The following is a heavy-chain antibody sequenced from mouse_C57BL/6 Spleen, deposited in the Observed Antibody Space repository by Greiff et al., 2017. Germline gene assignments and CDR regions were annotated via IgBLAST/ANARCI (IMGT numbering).Heavy chain of an antibody. CDR3: ARSSITTVVADFDV. J-gene: IGHJ1*03. Sequence: VQLQQSGPELVKPGASVTISCKASGYAFSSSWMNWVKQWPGKGLEWIGRIYPGDGDTNYTGLFKGMATLTADTSSSSASRLLSRLTSEKSAVYFCARSSITTVVADFDVWGTGTTVTVSS. CDR1: GYAFSSSW. D-gene: IGHD1-1*01. V-gene: IGHV1-82*01. CDR2: IYPGDGDT.